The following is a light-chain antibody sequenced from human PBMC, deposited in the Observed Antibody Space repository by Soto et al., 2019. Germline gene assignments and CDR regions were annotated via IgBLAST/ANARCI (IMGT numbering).Light chain of an antibody. J-gene: IGKJ5*01. Sequence: DIQMTQTPSSLSASVGDEVAITGGASHTIITYLNWYQLKPGKPPRLLSYGGYTLQSGVPSRFSGSGSGTEFSLTITSLQPEDFVTYYCQYLNGAPTITFGQGTRLEIK. CDR1: HTIITY. V-gene: IGKV1-9*01. CDR3: QYLNGAPTIT. CDR2: GGY.